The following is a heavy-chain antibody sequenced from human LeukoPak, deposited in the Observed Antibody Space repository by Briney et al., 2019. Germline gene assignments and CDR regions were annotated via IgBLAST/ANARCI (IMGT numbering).Heavy chain of an antibody. J-gene: IGHJ4*02. CDR2: ISYSGST. V-gene: IGHV4-59*01. D-gene: IGHD6-19*01. CDR3: ARDMGLSSGWSTYFDY. Sequence: PSETLSLTRTVSGGSISSDYWSWIRQPPGKGLEWIGFISYSGSTNYNPSLKSRVTISVDTSKNQFSLNLSSVTAAGTAVYYCARDMGLSSGWSTYFDYWGQGTLVTVSS. CDR1: GGSISSDY.